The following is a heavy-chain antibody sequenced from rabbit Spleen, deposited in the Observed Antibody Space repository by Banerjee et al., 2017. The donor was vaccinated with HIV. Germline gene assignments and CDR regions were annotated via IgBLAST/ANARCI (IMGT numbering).Heavy chain of an antibody. J-gene: IGHJ4*01. D-gene: IGHD2-1*01. V-gene: IGHV1S40*01. CDR1: GFSFSSSYY. CDR2: IYTAATTT. CDR3: ASDINGDGTFSL. Sequence: QSLEESGGDLVKPGASLTLTCTASGFSFSSSYYMRWVRQAPGKGLEWIGTIYTAATTTYYANWAKGRFTISKSSSTTVTLQMTSLTAADTATYFCASDINGDGTFSLWGPGTLVTVS.